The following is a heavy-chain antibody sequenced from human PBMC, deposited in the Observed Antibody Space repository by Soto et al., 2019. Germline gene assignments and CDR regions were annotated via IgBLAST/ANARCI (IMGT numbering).Heavy chain of an antibody. Sequence: GESLKISWKGSGYSFTSYLIGWVRQMPGKGLEWMGFIYPGDSDTRYSPSFQGQVTISVDKSISTAYLQWSSLKASDTAMYYCARHERRITMVRGVIGYYYGMDVWGQGTTVTVSS. CDR2: IYPGDSDT. D-gene: IGHD3-10*01. CDR3: ARHERRITMVRGVIGYYYGMDV. J-gene: IGHJ6*02. CDR1: GYSFTSYL. V-gene: IGHV5-51*01.